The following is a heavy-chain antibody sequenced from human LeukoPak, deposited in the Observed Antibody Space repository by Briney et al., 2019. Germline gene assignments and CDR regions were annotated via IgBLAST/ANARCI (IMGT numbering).Heavy chain of an antibody. V-gene: IGHV3-30*18. Sequence: GRSLRLSCAASGFTFSSYGMHWVRQAPGKGLEWVAVISYDGSNKYYADSVKGRSTISRDNSKNTLYLQMNSLRAEDTAVYYCAKDDGSSSKDYWGQGTLVTVSS. J-gene: IGHJ4*02. CDR3: AKDDGSSSKDY. CDR1: GFTFSSYG. CDR2: ISYDGSNK. D-gene: IGHD6-6*01.